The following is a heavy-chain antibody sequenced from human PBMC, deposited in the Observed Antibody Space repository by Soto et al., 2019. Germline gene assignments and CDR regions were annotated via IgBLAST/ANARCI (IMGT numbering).Heavy chain of an antibody. D-gene: IGHD1-26*01. Sequence: GGSLRLSCAASGFTFSSYSMNWVRQAPGKGLEWVSSISSSSSYIYYADSVKGRFTISRDNAKNTLYLQMNSLRAEDTAVYYCARGGYSGFRGYFDYWGQGTLVTVSS. CDR3: ARGGYSGFRGYFDY. CDR2: ISSSSSYI. CDR1: GFTFSSYS. V-gene: IGHV3-21*04. J-gene: IGHJ4*02.